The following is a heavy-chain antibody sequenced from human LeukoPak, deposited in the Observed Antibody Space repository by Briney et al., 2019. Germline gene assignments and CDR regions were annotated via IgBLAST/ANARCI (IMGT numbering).Heavy chain of an antibody. CDR2: VYYSGST. V-gene: IGHV4-59*01. Sequence: SEALSLTFTGSGDSIRSYYWSWIRQPPVKGLEWIGYVYYSGSTNYNPSLKSRVTISIDTSKNQFSLKLSSVPAADTAVYYCAREWIATANDYWGQGTLVTVSS. J-gene: IGHJ4*02. D-gene: IGHD6-13*01. CDR1: GDSIRSYY. CDR3: AREWIATANDY.